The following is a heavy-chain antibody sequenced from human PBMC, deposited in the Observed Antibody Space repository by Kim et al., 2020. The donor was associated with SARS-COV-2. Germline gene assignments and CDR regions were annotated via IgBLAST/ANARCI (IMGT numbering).Heavy chain of an antibody. CDR2: IIPIFGKA. CDR3: ARGYVYWPRDYYYYYGMDV. CDR1: GGTFSSYA. J-gene: IGHJ6*02. V-gene: IGHV1-69*13. Sequence: SVKVSCKASGGTFSSYAISWVRQAPGQGLEWMGGIIPIFGKANYAQKFQGRVTITADESTSTAYMELSSLRSEDTAVYYCARGYVYWPRDYYYYYGMDVWGQGTTVTVSS. D-gene: IGHD3-16*01.